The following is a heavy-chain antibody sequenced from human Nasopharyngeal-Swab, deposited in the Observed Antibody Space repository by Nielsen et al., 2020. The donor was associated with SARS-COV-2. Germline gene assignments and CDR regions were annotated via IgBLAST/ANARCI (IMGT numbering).Heavy chain of an antibody. CDR2: ISSNGGST. J-gene: IGHJ6*02. D-gene: IGHD2-2*01. CDR1: GFTFSSYA. CDR3: ARDGAGLVVVPAADYYYGMDV. V-gene: IGHV3-64*01. Sequence: GESLKNSCAASGFTFSSYAMHWVRQAPGKGLEYVSAISSNGGSTYYANSVKGRFTISRDNSKNTLYLQMGSLRAEDMAVYYCARDGAGLVVVPAADYYYGMDVWGQGTTVTVSS.